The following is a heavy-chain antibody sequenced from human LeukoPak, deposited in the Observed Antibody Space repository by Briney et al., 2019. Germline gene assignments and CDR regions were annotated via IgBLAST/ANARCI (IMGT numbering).Heavy chain of an antibody. V-gene: IGHV4-30-4*01. CDR3: ASSLRFYGDYHFDY. CDR1: GGSISSGDYY. Sequence: SETLSLTCTVSGGSISSGDYYWSWIRQPPGKGLEWIGYIYYSGSTYYNPSLKSRVTISVDTSKNQFSLKLSSVTAADTAVYYCASSLRFYGDYHFDYWGQGTLVTVSS. J-gene: IGHJ4*02. D-gene: IGHD4-17*01. CDR2: IYYSGST.